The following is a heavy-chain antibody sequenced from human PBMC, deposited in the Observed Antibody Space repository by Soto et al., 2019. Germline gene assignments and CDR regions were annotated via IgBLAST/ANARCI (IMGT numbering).Heavy chain of an antibody. Sequence: QVQLVESGGGVVQPGRSLRLSCAASGFTFSSYAMHWVRQAPGKGLERVAVISYDGSNKYYADSVKGRFTISSDNSKNTLYLQMNSLRAEDTAVYYCARDGGRKSGSLDYYYYGMDVWGQGTTVTVSS. CDR1: GFTFSSYA. J-gene: IGHJ6*02. CDR3: ARDGGRKSGSLDYYYYGMDV. D-gene: IGHD1-26*01. V-gene: IGHV3-30-3*01. CDR2: ISYDGSNK.